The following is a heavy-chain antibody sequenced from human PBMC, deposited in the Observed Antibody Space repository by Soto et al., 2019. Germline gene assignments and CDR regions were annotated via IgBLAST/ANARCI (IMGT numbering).Heavy chain of an antibody. V-gene: IGHV3-23*01. J-gene: IGHJ5*02. CDR1: GFTFSSYA. CDR3: AKIVVVTRGWFDP. D-gene: IGHD3-22*01. Sequence: EVQLLESGGGLVQPGGSLRLSCAASGFTFSSYAMSWVRQAPGKGLEWVSAISGSGGSTYYAASVKGRFPISRDNSQNTLYLQMNSPRAEDTAVYYCAKIVVVTRGWFDPWGQGTLVTVSS. CDR2: ISGSGGST.